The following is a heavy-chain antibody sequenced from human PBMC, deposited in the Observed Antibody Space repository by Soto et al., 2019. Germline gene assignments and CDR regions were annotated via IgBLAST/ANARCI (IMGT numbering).Heavy chain of an antibody. J-gene: IGHJ5*02. CDR2: IIPIFGTA. CDR1: GGTFSSYA. V-gene: IGHV1-69*13. D-gene: IGHD3-10*01. CDR3: ARGRLINSGWFDP. Sequence: SVKVSCKASGGTFSSYAISWVRQAPGQGLEWMGGIIPIFGTANYAQKFQGRVTITADESTSTAYMELSSLRSEDTAVYYCARGRLINSGWFDPWGQGTLVTVSS.